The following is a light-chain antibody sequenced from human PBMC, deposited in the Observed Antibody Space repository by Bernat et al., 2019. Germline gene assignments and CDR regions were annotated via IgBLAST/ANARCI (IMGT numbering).Light chain of an antibody. CDR1: SIGGKS. CDR2: YDS. CDR3: HVWHSNSDQEV. Sequence: SYVLTQPPSVAVAPGKTARITCGGKSIGGKSVHWYQQKPGQAPVPVIYYDSDRPSGIPERFSGSNSGNTATLTISRVEAGDEADYYCHVWHSNSDQEVFGTGTKVTVL. J-gene: IGLJ1*01. V-gene: IGLV3-21*04.